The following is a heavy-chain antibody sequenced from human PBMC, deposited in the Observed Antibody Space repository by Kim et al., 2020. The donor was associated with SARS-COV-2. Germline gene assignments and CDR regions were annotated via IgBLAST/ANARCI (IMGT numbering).Heavy chain of an antibody. D-gene: IGHD4-17*01. Sequence: SETLSLTCAVYGGSFSGYYWSWIRQPPGKGLEWIGEINHSGSTNYNPSLKSRVTISVDTSKYQFSLKLSSVTAADTAVYYCARGPRYGRYGMDVWGQGTTVTVSS. J-gene: IGHJ6*02. V-gene: IGHV4-34*01. CDR3: ARGPRYGRYGMDV. CDR1: GGSFSGYY. CDR2: INHSGST.